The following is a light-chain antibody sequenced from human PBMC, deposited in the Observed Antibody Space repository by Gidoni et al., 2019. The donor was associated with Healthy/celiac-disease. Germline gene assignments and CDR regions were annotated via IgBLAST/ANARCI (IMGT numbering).Light chain of an antibody. V-gene: IGKV1-5*03. CDR3: QQYISYPWT. J-gene: IGKJ1*01. CDR1: QSITIW. Sequence: DIQMTQSPSTLSASVGDRVTIACRASQSITIWLAWYQQKPGKAPKVLIYKASSLESGVPSRFSGSGSGTEFTLTISSLQPDDFATYYCQQYISYPWTFGQGTKVEIK. CDR2: KAS.